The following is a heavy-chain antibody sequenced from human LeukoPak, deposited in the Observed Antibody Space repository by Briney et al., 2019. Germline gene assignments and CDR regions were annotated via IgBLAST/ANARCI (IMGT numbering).Heavy chain of an antibody. CDR3: ARDAWFDP. J-gene: IGHJ5*02. CDR2: ISSSNSYI. CDR1: GFIFSSYT. Sequence: GGSLRLSCAAFGFIFSSYTMNWVRQAAGKGLEWVSSISSSNSYIYYADSVKGRFTISRDNAKNPLYLQMNSLRAEDTAVYYCARDAWFDPWGQGTLVTVSS. V-gene: IGHV3-21*01.